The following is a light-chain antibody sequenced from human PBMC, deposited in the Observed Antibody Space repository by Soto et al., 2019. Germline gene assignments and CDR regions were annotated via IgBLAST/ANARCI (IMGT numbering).Light chain of an antibody. V-gene: IGLV9-49*01. CDR3: GADHGSGSNFVYV. CDR1: SGYSNYK. Sequence: QTVVTQPRSASASLGASVTLTCTLSSGYSNYKVDWYQQRPGRGPRFVMRVGTGGIVGSKGDGIPDRFSVLGSGLNRYLTIKNIQEEDESDDHCGADHGSGSNFVYVFGTGTKLTVL. J-gene: IGLJ1*01. CDR2: VGTGGIVG.